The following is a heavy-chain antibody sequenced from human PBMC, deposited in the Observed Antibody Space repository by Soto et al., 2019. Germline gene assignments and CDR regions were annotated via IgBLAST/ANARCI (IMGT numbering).Heavy chain of an antibody. CDR2: IYYSGST. Sequence: PSETLSLTCTVSGGSVGRGSYYWSWIRQPPGKGLEWIGYIYYSGSTNYNPSLKSRVTISVDTSKNQFSLKLSSVTAADTAVYYCARDLGYFDYWGQGTLVSVSS. J-gene: IGHJ4*02. CDR1: GGSVGRGSYY. V-gene: IGHV4-61*01. CDR3: ARDLGYFDY.